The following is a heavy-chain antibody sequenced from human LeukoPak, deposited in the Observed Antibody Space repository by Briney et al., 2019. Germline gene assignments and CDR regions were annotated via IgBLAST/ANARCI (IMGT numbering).Heavy chain of an antibody. J-gene: IGHJ4*02. CDR1: GFTFSNYA. CDR3: AKNRAHYDFWSGAPPDY. CDR2: ISSNGGST. V-gene: IGHV3-64*01. D-gene: IGHD3-3*01. Sequence: GSLRLSCAAAGFTFSNYAMHWVRQAPGKGLKYVSGISSNGGSTYYANSVKGRFTISRDNSKNTLYLLMGSLRVEDMAVYYCAKNRAHYDFWSGAPPDYWGQGTLVTVSS.